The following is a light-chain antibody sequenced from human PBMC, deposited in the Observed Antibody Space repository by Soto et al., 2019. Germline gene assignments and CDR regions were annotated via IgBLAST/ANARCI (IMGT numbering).Light chain of an antibody. Sequence: EIVLTQSPATLSLSPGERATLSCRASQSVSSYLAWYQQKPGQAPRLLIYDASNRATGIQARFSGSGSGTDFTLTISSLEPEDFAVYYCQQRSNWPPDFGGGTKVEIK. CDR2: DAS. J-gene: IGKJ4*01. V-gene: IGKV3-11*01. CDR1: QSVSSY. CDR3: QQRSNWPPD.